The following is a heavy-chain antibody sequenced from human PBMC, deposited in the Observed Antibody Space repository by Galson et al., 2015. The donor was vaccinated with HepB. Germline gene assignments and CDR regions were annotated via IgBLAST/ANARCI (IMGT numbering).Heavy chain of an antibody. D-gene: IGHD3-16*01. V-gene: IGHV3-74*01. CDR1: GFTFSSYW. J-gene: IGHJ5*02. Sequence: SLRLSCAASGFTFSSYWMHWVRQAPGKGLVWVSRINSDGSITTYADPVKGRFTISRDNAKDTLYLQMNSLRAEDTAVYHCARVTQGGSVSWGQGTLVTVSS. CDR2: INSDGSIT. CDR3: ARVTQGGSVS.